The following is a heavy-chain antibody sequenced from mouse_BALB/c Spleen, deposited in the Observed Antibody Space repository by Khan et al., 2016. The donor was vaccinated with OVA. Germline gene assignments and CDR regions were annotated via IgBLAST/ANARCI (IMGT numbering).Heavy chain of an antibody. J-gene: IGHJ1*01. D-gene: IGHD1-1*01. V-gene: IGHV7-3*02. CDR2: IRNKANGYTT. CDR1: GFTFTDYY. CDR3: TRETVVDIYWYFDV. Sequence: EVELVESGGGLVQPGGSLRLSCATSGFTFTDYYMSWVRQPPGKALEWLVFIRNKANGYTTEYSASVKGRFTISRDNSQSVLYLQMNTLRAEDSATYYCTRETVVDIYWYFDVWGAGTTVTVSS.